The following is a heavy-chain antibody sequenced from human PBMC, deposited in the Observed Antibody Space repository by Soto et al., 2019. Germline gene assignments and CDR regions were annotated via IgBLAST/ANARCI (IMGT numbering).Heavy chain of an antibody. CDR3: ARSPASAAAAGTLGGFLYHYRGMDV. V-gene: IGHV3-33*01. J-gene: IGHJ6*02. CDR2: IWYDGTNK. D-gene: IGHD6-13*01. Sequence: QVQLVESGGGVVQPGTSLRLSCAASGFTFSTYGMHWLRQAPGKGPEWVAAIWYDGTNKFYVDSGKGRFTISRDNSKNTLYLQMNTLRAEDTAVYFCARSPASAAAAGTLGGFLYHYRGMDVWGQGTTVTVS. CDR1: GFTFSTYG.